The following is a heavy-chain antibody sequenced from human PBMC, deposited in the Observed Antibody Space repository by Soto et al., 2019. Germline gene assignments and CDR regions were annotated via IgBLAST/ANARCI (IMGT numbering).Heavy chain of an antibody. CDR3: AKDIAGTVTIFDY. CDR1: GFTFDDYA. J-gene: IGHJ4*02. CDR2: ISWNSGSI. Sequence: GGSLRLSCAASGFTFDDYAMHWVRQAPGKGLEWVSGISWNSGSIGYADSVKGRFTISRDNAKNSLYLQMNSLRAEDTALYYCAKDIAGTVTIFDYWGQGTLVTVSS. D-gene: IGHD4-4*01. V-gene: IGHV3-9*01.